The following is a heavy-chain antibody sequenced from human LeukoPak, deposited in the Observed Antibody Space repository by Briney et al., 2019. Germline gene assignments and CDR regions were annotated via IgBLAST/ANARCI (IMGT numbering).Heavy chain of an antibody. CDR2: ISAYNANT. J-gene: IGHJ4*02. V-gene: IGHV1-18*01. CDR1: GYTFINYA. D-gene: IGHD6-19*01. CDR3: ARGSGWYSYYFDY. Sequence: ASVKVSCKASGYTFINYAISWVRQAPGQGLEWMGWISAYNANTHYAQKVQGRVTVTTDTSTSTAYMELRSLRSEDTAVYYCARGSGWYSYYFDYWGQGTLVTVSS.